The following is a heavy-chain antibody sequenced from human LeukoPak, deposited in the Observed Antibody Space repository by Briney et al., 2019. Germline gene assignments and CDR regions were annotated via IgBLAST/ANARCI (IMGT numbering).Heavy chain of an antibody. CDR3: ARDRVTRGYSYGIPLYGTDV. D-gene: IGHD5-12*01. CDR1: GFTVSSSY. J-gene: IGHJ6*02. CDR2: IYSGGST. Sequence: GGSLRLSCAASGFTVSSSYMSWVRQAPGKGLEWVSVIYSGGSTYYADSVKGRFTISRDNSKNTLYLQMNSLRAEDTAVYYCARDRVTRGYSYGIPLYGTDVWGQGTTVTVSS. V-gene: IGHV3-53*01.